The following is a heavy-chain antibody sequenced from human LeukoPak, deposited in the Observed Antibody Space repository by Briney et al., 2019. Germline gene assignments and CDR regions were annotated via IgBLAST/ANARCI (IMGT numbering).Heavy chain of an antibody. D-gene: IGHD1-26*01. Sequence: ASVKVSCKASGYTFTSYGISWMRQAPGQGLELMGWISAYNGNTNYAQKLQGRVTMTTDTSTSTAYMELRSLRSDDTAVYYCARDGGSYLYYYYYYGMDVWGQGTTVTVSS. CDR3: ARDGGSYLYYYYYYGMDV. CDR1: GYTFTSYG. J-gene: IGHJ6*02. V-gene: IGHV1-18*01. CDR2: ISAYNGNT.